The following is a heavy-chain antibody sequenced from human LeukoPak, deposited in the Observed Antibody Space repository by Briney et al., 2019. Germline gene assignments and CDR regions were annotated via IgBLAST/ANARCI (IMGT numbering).Heavy chain of an antibody. CDR2: INWDGGST. CDR3: TKGSNTWPSLFDY. Sequence: GGSLRLSCVASGLIFDDYTMHWVRQAPGKGLEWVSLINWDGGSTYYADSVKGRFAISRDNNKNSLYLQMTSLRTEDTALYYCTKGSNTWPSLFDYWGQGTLVTVSS. V-gene: IGHV3-43*01. CDR1: GLIFDDYT. J-gene: IGHJ4*02. D-gene: IGHD2-2*02.